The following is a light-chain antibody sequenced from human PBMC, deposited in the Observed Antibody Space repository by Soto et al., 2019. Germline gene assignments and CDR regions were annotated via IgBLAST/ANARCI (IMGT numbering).Light chain of an antibody. Sequence: QSVLTQPPSASGSPGQSVTISCTGTSSDVGAYKYVSWYQQHPGKAPKLIIYEVSERPSGVPDRFSGSKSGNTASLTVSGLQAEDEADYYCTSYAGTSIVFGTGTKV. CDR2: EVS. V-gene: IGLV2-8*01. CDR1: SSDVGAYKY. J-gene: IGLJ1*01. CDR3: TSYAGTSIV.